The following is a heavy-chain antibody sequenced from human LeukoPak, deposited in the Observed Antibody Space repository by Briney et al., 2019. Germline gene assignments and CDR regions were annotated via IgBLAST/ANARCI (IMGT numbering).Heavy chain of an antibody. Sequence: GGSLRVSCAASGFTFSSYGMHWVRQAPGKGLEWVAVISYDGSNKYYTDSVKGRFTISRDNSKNTLYLQMTSLRADDTAVYYCANTYYYDSSGHPHDAFDIWGQGTMLTVSS. V-gene: IGHV3-30*18. CDR1: GFTFSSYG. CDR2: ISYDGSNK. J-gene: IGHJ3*02. D-gene: IGHD3-22*01. CDR3: ANTYYYDSSGHPHDAFDI.